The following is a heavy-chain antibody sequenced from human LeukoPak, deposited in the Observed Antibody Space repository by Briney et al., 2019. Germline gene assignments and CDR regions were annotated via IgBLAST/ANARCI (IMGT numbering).Heavy chain of an antibody. D-gene: IGHD5-18*01. J-gene: IGHJ4*02. Sequence: GESLQISCKGSGYIFTSYWIGWVRQLPGKGLEWMGIIYPGDSDTRYSPSFQGQVTISADKSISTAYLQWSSLKASDTAMYYCARHGAYSYGLYYFDYWGQGTLVTVSS. CDR2: IYPGDSDT. V-gene: IGHV5-51*01. CDR3: ARHGAYSYGLYYFDY. CDR1: GYIFTSYW.